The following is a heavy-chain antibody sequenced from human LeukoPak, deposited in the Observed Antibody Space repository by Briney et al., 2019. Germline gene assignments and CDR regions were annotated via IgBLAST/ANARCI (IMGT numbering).Heavy chain of an antibody. CDR1: GGSFSTYY. J-gene: IGHJ4*02. V-gene: IGHV4-34*01. CDR2: INHSGST. D-gene: IGHD3-10*01. CDR3: ARGRYYSGSGSYYNNGFDY. Sequence: SSETLSLTCAVYGGSFSTYYWSWVRQPPGKGLEWIGEINHSGSTNYNPSLKSRVTISVDTSKNQFSLKLSSVTAADTAVYYCARGRYYSGSGSYYNNGFDYWGQGTLVTVSS.